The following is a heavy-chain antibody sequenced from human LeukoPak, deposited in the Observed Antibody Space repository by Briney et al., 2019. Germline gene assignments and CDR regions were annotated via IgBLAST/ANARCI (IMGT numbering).Heavy chain of an antibody. J-gene: IGHJ4*02. V-gene: IGHV3-15*01. CDR2: IKGKTDGGTT. CDR3: TTREKHLDY. CDR1: GFIFSNAW. Sequence: PVGSLRLSCAASGFIFSNAWISWVRQAPGKGLEWVGLIKGKTDGGTTDYAAPVKGRFTISRDDSKNTLYLQLNSLKTEDTAVYYCTTREKHLDYWGQGTLVTVSS.